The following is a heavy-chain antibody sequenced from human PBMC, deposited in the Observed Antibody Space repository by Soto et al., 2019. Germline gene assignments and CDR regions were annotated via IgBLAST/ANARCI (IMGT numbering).Heavy chain of an antibody. CDR1: GFTVSSNY. J-gene: IGHJ6*03. D-gene: IGHD3-3*01. CDR2: IYSGGST. CDR3: AGLDFWSGYSPYYYYMDV. Sequence: GGSLRLSCAASGFTVSSNYMSWVRQAPGKGLEWVSVIYSGGSTYYADSVKGRFTISRHNSKNTLYLQMNSLRAEDTAVYYCAGLDFWSGYSPYYYYMDVWGKGTTVTVSS. V-gene: IGHV3-53*04.